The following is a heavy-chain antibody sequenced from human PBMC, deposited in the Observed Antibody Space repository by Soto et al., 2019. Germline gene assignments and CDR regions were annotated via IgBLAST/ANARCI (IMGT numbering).Heavy chain of an antibody. CDR3: ARQRSPRYDFWSGPPYYYYYGMDV. CDR1: GYSFTSYW. D-gene: IGHD3-3*01. CDR2: IYPGDSDT. J-gene: IGHJ6*02. V-gene: IGHV5-51*01. Sequence: GESLKISCKGSGYSFTSYWIGWVRQMPGKGLEWMGIIYPGDSDTRYSPSFQGQVTISADKSISTAYLQWSSLKASDTAMYYCARQRSPRYDFWSGPPYYYYYGMDVWGQGTTVTV.